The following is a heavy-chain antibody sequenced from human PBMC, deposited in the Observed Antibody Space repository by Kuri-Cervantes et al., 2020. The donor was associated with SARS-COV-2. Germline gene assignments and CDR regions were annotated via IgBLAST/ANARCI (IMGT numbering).Heavy chain of an antibody. Sequence: GEALKISCSASGFTFSSYAMHWVRQAPGKGLEYVSAISSNGGSTYYADSVKGRFTISRDNSKNTLYLQMNSLRAEDTAVYYCARIDYSISIDYWGQGTLVTVSS. D-gene: IGHD4-11*01. CDR3: ARIDYSISIDY. CDR2: ISSNGGST. V-gene: IGHV3-64*04. CDR1: GFTFSSYA. J-gene: IGHJ4*02.